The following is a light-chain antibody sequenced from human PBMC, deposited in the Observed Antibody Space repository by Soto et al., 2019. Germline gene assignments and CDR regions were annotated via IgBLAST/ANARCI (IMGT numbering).Light chain of an antibody. CDR3: QQSGSSPPT. J-gene: IGKJ1*01. V-gene: IGKV3-20*01. CDR1: QSVSSKF. CDR2: AAS. Sequence: PGERAALSCRASQSVSSKFLARYQQKPGQAPRLLIYAASNRATGIPDRFSGSGSGTDFTLTISRLEPEDFAVYYCQQSGSSPPTFGQGTKVDIK.